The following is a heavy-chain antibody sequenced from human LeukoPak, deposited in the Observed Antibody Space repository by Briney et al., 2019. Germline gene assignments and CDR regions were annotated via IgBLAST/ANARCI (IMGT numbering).Heavy chain of an antibody. V-gene: IGHV1-24*01. CDR2: FDPEDGET. J-gene: IGHJ3*02. CDR1: GYTLTELS. Sequence: ASVKVSCKVSGYTLTELSMHWVRQAPGKGLEWMGGFDPEDGETIYAQKLQGRVTMTTDTSTSTAYMELRSLRSDDTAVYYCARDMYDFDAFDIWGQGTMVTVSS. D-gene: IGHD3-3*01. CDR3: ARDMYDFDAFDI.